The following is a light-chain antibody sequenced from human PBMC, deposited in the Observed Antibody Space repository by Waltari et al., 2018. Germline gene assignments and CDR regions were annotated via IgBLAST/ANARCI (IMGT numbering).Light chain of an antibody. V-gene: IGKV4-1*01. CDR3: QQYYSAPPWT. CDR1: QSVFYNSDNRNY. Sequence: DFVLTPSPDSLAVSLGERATIHCRSSQSVFYNSDNRNYLAWYQQKPGQPPKLLISWASTRRSGVPDRFSGSGSGTDFTLTINALQAEDVAVYYCQQYYSAPPWTFGQGTKVEIK. CDR2: WAS. J-gene: IGKJ1*01.